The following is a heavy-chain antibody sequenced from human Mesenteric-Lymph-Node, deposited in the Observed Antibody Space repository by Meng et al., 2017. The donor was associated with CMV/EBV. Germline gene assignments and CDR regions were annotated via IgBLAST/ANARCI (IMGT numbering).Heavy chain of an antibody. CDR1: GGSIRSGDYY. J-gene: IGHJ6*02. Sequence: SETLSLTCTVSGGSIRSGDYYWSWIRQPPGKGLEWIGEINHSGSTNYNPSLKSRVTISVDTSKNRFSLKLSSVTAADTAVYYCARLPADYYHGMDVWGQGTTVTVSS. V-gene: IGHV4-34*01. CDR3: ARLPADYYHGMDV. CDR2: INHSGST.